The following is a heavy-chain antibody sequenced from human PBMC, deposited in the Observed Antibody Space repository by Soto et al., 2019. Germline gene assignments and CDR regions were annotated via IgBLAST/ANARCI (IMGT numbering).Heavy chain of an antibody. V-gene: IGHV3-21*01. CDR1: GFTFSRYG. CDR3: ARDPSEGRVGNWFES. CDR2: ISMTTSYV. J-gene: IGHJ5*01. D-gene: IGHD2-2*01. Sequence: EVQLVESGGGLVKPGGSLRLSCAASGFTFSRYGMSWVRQAPGKGLEWVSSISMTTSYVYYADSVKGRFSISRDNAKKILYLEMYALRTEDTAVYYCARDPSEGRVGNWFESWGQGTLVPVSS.